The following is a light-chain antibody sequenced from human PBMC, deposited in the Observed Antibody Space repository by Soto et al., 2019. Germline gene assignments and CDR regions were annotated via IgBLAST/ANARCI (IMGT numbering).Light chain of an antibody. CDR1: ESIRTW. Sequence: TQLTQSPSTLSSSIGDRVTITCRASESIRTWLAWYQHKPGKAPKFLIYDASSLESGVPSRFSGSGSGTEFTLTISNLQPDDFATYFCQQYGAFGQGTKVDIK. V-gene: IGKV1-5*01. CDR3: QQYGA. J-gene: IGKJ1*01. CDR2: DAS.